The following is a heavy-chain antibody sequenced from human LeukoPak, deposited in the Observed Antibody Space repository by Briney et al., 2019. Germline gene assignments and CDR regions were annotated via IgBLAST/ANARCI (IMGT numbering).Heavy chain of an antibody. CDR1: GFTFSSYS. Sequence: GRSLRLSCAASGFTFSSYSMQWVRQAPGKGLEWVGFIRSNLYGGTPEYAASVKGRFTISRDDSNSIAYLEMDSLKTDDTAVYYCTRDQTPYYWGQGTLVTVSS. J-gene: IGHJ4*02. CDR3: TRDQTPYY. CDR2: IRSNLYGGTP. V-gene: IGHV3-49*04.